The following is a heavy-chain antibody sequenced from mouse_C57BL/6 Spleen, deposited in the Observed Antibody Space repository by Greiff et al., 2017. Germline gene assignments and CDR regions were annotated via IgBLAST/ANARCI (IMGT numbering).Heavy chain of an antibody. CDR3: AREGGFGKDY. Sequence: EVKLVESGGGLVQPGGSLSLSCAASGFTFTDYYMSWVRQPPGKALEWLGFIRNKANGYTKEYSASVKGRFTISRDNSQSILYLQMNALRAEDSATYYCAREGGFGKDYWGQGTTLTVSS. D-gene: IGHD1-1*01. CDR1: GFTFTDYY. CDR2: IRNKANGYTK. V-gene: IGHV7-3*01. J-gene: IGHJ2*01.